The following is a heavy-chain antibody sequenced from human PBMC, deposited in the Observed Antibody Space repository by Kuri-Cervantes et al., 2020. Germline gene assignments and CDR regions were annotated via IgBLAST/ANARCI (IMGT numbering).Heavy chain of an antibody. Sequence: GGSLRLSCAASGFTFSSYWMSWVRQAPGKGLEWVANIMQDGSEKYYVDPVKGRFTISRDNAKNSLYLQMNSLRAEDTAVYYCARVGAARPFDYWGQGTLVTVSS. J-gene: IGHJ4*02. CDR3: ARVGAARPFDY. CDR1: GFTFSSYW. D-gene: IGHD6-6*01. V-gene: IGHV3-7*02. CDR2: IMQDGSEK.